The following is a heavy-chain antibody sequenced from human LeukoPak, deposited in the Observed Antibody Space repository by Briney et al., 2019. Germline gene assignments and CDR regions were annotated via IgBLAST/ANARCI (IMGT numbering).Heavy chain of an antibody. V-gene: IGHV4-59*08. D-gene: IGHD6-13*01. CDR2: MYHSGSA. CDR3: ARGSSTWPS. Sequence: SETLSLTCTVSGGSISSYYWSWIRQPPGKGLEWIGYMYHSGSANYNPSLKGRVTISVDTSKNQFSLKLSSVTAADTAVYYCARGSSTWPSWGQGTLVTVSS. CDR1: GGSISSYY. J-gene: IGHJ5*02.